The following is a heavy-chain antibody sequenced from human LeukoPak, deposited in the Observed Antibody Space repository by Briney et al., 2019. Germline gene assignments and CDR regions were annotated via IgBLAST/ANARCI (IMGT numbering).Heavy chain of an antibody. J-gene: IGHJ4*02. V-gene: IGHV3-23*01. D-gene: IGHD6-13*01. CDR3: AKDQSSSLPKTYYFDY. CDR2: ISVSGYST. CDR1: GFTFSSYA. Sequence: GGSLRLSCAASGFTFSSYAMSWVRQAPEKGLEWVSAISVSGYSTYYADSVKGRFTISRDNSKNTLYLQMSSLRAEDTAVYYCAKDQSSSLPKTYYFDYWSQGTLVTVSS.